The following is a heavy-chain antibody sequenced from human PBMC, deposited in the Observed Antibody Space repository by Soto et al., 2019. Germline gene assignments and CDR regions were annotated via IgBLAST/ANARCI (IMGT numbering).Heavy chain of an antibody. CDR3: ARFRGSYGMDV. D-gene: IGHD3-10*01. V-gene: IGHV1-69*02. CDR2: IIPIRGIA. CDR1: GGTFSSYT. J-gene: IGHJ6*02. Sequence: QVQLVQSGAEVKNPGSSVKVSCKASGGTFSSYTISWVRQAPGQGLEWMGRIIPIRGIANYAQKFQGRVTITADKSTSTAYMELSSLRSEDTAVYYCARFRGSYGMDVWGQGTTVTVSS.